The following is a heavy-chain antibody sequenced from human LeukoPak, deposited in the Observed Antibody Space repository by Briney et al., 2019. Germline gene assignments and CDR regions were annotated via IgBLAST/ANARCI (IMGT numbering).Heavy chain of an antibody. D-gene: IGHD3-9*01. CDR1: GYTFTDYY. Sequence: ASVRVSCKTSGYTFTDYYIHWVRQAPGQGLEWMGRVNPKSGATYYAQNFRGRVIITRDASMSTAYMELSRLKTDDTAMYYYARLTDFWGPGTLVTVSS. J-gene: IGHJ4*01. CDR2: VNPKSGAT. CDR3: ARLTDF. V-gene: IGHV1-2*06.